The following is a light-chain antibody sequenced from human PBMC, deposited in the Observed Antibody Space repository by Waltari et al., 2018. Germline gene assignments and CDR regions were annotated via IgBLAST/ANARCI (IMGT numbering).Light chain of an antibody. CDR3: QQYNRWPPIT. Sequence: VVLTQSPATLSVSPVESAIISCRASQSVSSNLAWYQQKPGQAPRLLIYDASTRATSIPAKFRGRGSGTEFTLTINSLQSEDSATYYCQQYNRWPPITFGQGTRLEIK. J-gene: IGKJ5*01. CDR1: QSVSSN. CDR2: DAS. V-gene: IGKV3-15*01.